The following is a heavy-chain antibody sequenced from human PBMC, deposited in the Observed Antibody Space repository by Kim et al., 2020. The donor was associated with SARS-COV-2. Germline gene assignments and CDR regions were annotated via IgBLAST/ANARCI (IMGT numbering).Heavy chain of an antibody. J-gene: IGHJ4*02. Sequence: ASVKVSCKASGYTFTGYYMHWVRQAPGQGLEWMGRINPNSGGTNYAQKFQGRVTMTRDTSISTAYMELSRLRSDDTAVYYCGRDKGGSSAVDYWGQGTLVTVSS. V-gene: IGHV1-2*06. D-gene: IGHD6-6*01. CDR2: INPNSGGT. CDR3: GRDKGGSSAVDY. CDR1: GYTFTGYY.